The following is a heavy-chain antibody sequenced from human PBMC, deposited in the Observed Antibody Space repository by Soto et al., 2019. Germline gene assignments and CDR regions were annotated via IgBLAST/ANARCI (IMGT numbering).Heavy chain of an antibody. V-gene: IGHV1-69*01. CDR1: GGTFGSYA. CDR2: IIPLPGTA. CDR3: ARSQGSSTSLEIYYYYYYGMDV. D-gene: IGHD2-2*01. J-gene: IGHJ6*02. Sequence: QVQLVQSGAEVKKPGSSVKVSCKASGGTFGSYAISWVRQAPGQGLAWMGGIIPLPGTANYAQQFQGRVTIAAYESTSTAYMELSSLRSEDTAVYYCARSQGSSTSLEIYYYYYYGMDVWGQGTTVTVSS.